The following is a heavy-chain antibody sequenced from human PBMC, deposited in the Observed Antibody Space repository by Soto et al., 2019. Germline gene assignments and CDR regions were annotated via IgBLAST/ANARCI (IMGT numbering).Heavy chain of an antibody. D-gene: IGHD3-22*01. CDR2: ISSSSSTI. V-gene: IGHV3-48*01. CDR3: ARGAYYYDSTALSY. J-gene: IGHJ4*02. CDR1: GFTFSSYS. Sequence: GGSLRLSCAASGFTFSSYSMNWARQAPGKGLEWVSYISSSSSTIYYADSVKGRFTISRDNAKNSLYLQMNSLRAEDTAVYYCARGAYYYDSTALSYWGSGTLVLVSS.